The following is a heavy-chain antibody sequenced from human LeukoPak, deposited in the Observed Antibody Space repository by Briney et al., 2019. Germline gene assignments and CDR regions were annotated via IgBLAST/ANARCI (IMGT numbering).Heavy chain of an antibody. V-gene: IGHV4-61*01. CDR3: ARRRRYYFDY. Sequence: PSETLSLTCTVSGGSVSSGSHYWSWIRQPPGKGLEWIGYIYYTGSTNYNPSGTNYSPSLKSRVTISVDTSKNQFSLKLNSVTAASTALYYSARRRRYYFDYWGQGTLVTVSS. J-gene: IGHJ4*02. CDR1: GGSVSSGSHY. CDR2: IYYTGST.